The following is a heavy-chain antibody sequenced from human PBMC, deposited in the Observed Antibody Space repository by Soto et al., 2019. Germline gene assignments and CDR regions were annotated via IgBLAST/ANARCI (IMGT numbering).Heavy chain of an antibody. Sequence: SETLSLTCTVSGGSISSYYWSWIRQPPGKGLEWIGYIYYSGSTNYNPSLKSRVTISVDTSKNQFSLKLSSVTAADTAVYYCARGHPGYDFWSGFPNYYYYYMDVWGKGTTVTVSS. CDR3: ARGHPGYDFWSGFPNYYYYYMDV. CDR1: GGSISSYY. D-gene: IGHD3-3*01. V-gene: IGHV4-59*08. J-gene: IGHJ6*03. CDR2: IYYSGST.